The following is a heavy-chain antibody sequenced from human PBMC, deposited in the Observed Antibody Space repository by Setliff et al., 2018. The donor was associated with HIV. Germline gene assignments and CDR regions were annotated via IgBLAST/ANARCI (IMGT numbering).Heavy chain of an antibody. CDR2: INQSGGI. Sequence: LSLTCAVSGGSFSGYYWSWIRQPPGKGLEWIGEINQSGGINYNPSLKSRVTISIDTFKNQFSMKLYSVTAADTAVYYCTTASGYDLFMGAFDIWGQGTMVTVSS. CDR3: TTASGYDLFMGAFDI. V-gene: IGHV4-34*01. CDR1: GGSFSGYY. D-gene: IGHD5-12*01. J-gene: IGHJ3*02.